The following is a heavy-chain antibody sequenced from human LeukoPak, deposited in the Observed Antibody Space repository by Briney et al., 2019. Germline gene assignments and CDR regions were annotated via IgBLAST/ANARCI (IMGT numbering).Heavy chain of an antibody. CDR1: GYTXTSYG. CDR3: ARVVGGTTVTTYPYFDY. V-gene: IGHV1-18*01. J-gene: IGHJ4*02. D-gene: IGHD4-17*01. Sequence: GASVKVSCKASGYTXTSYGISWVRQAPGQGLEWMGWISAYNGDTNYAQKLQGRVTMTTDTSTITAYMELRSLRSDDTAVYYCARVVGGTTVTTYPYFDYWGQGTLVTVSS. CDR2: ISAYNGDT.